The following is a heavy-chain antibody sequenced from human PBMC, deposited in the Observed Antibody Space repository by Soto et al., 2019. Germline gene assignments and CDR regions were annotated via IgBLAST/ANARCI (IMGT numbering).Heavy chain of an antibody. D-gene: IGHD6-13*01. CDR1: GFTFSTYA. J-gene: IGHJ1*01. V-gene: IGHV3-23*01. Sequence: EVQLLEAGGGLVQPGGSLRLSCAASGFTFSTYAMNWVRQAPGKGLEWVSLIISSGGSTYYAESVKGRFTTSRDNSKNTLYLQMNSLRADDTAVYYCAKAEGSSYGTEYSQHWGQGTLVTVSS. CDR3: AKAEGSSYGTEYSQH. CDR2: IISSGGST.